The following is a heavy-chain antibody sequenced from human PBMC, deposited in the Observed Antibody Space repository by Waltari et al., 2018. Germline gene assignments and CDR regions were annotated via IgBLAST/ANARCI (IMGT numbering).Heavy chain of an antibody. CDR3: ARGPVVAATSKPQFDY. Sequence: QVQLVESGGGVVQPGRSLRLSCAASGFTFSSYGMHWVRPAPGKGLEWVAVIWYDGSNKYYADSVKGRFTISRDNSKNTLYLQMNSLRAEDTAVYYCARGPVVAATSKPQFDYWGQGTLVTVSS. J-gene: IGHJ4*02. CDR2: IWYDGSNK. CDR1: GFTFSSYG. D-gene: IGHD2-15*01. V-gene: IGHV3-33*01.